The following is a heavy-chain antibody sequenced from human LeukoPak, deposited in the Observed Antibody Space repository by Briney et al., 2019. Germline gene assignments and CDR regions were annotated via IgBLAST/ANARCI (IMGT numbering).Heavy chain of an antibody. CDR3: ARDPSNSSGWGTFFDY. CDR1: GYTFTSYD. V-gene: IGHV1-8*01. Sequence: ASVKVSCKASGYTFTSYDINWVRQATGQGLEWMGWMNPNSGNTGYAQKFQGRVTMTRNTSISTAYMELSSLRSEDTAVYYCARDPSNSSGWGTFFDYWGQGTLVTVSS. CDR2: MNPNSGNT. D-gene: IGHD6-19*01. J-gene: IGHJ4*02.